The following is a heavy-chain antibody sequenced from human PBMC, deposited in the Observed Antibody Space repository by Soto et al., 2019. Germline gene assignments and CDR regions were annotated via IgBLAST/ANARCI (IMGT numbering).Heavy chain of an antibody. CDR3: ARELRGSSSHDYFDY. CDR2: IYYSGST. J-gene: IGHJ4*02. D-gene: IGHD6-6*01. V-gene: IGHV4-59*01. CDR1: GGSISRYY. Sequence: SETLSLTCTVSGGSISRYYWSWIRQPPGKGLEWIGYIYYSGSTNYNPSLKSRVTISVDTSKNQFSPKLSSVTAADTAVYYCARELRGSSSHDYFDYWGQGTLVTVSS.